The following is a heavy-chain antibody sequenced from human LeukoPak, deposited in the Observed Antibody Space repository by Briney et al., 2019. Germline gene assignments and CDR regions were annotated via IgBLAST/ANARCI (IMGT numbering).Heavy chain of an antibody. V-gene: IGHV3-30*04. J-gene: IGHJ6*02. D-gene: IGHD3-3*01. Sequence: GGSLRLSCAASGFTFTRFAMYWVRQAPGKGLEWVALISYDGSNKYYADSVKGRFTISRDNSKNTVYLQMDSPRAEDTAVYYCERVGGDVLSGHRTGYYYAMDVWGQGTTATVSS. CDR2: ISYDGSNK. CDR3: ERVGGDVLSGHRTGYYYAMDV. CDR1: GFTFTRFA.